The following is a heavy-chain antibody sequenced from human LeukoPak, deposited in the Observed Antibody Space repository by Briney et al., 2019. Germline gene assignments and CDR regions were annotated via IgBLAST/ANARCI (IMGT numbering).Heavy chain of an antibody. D-gene: IGHD3-22*01. Sequence: GGSLRLSCAASGFTVSSNYMSWVRQAPGKGLEWVSVIYSGGSTKYADSVKGRFTISRDNSKNTLYLQMNSLRAEDTAVYYYARYYYDSSGYYYFDYWGQGTLVTVSS. V-gene: IGHV3-53*01. CDR2: IYSGGST. CDR3: ARYYYDSSGYYYFDY. J-gene: IGHJ4*02. CDR1: GFTVSSNY.